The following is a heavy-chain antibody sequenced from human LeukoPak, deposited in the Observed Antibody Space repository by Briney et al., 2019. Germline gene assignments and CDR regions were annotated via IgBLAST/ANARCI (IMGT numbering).Heavy chain of an antibody. CDR1: GFTFSSYG. J-gene: IGHJ4*02. V-gene: IGHV3-21*05. CDR3: GRGHWGLDY. D-gene: IGHD7-27*01. Sequence: GGSLRLSCAASGFTFSSYGMSWVRQAPGKGLEWVSYISNSGSSIYYADSVKGRFTTSRDNAENSLYLQMNSLRAEDTAVYYCGRGHWGLDYWGQGALVTVSS. CDR2: ISNSGSSI.